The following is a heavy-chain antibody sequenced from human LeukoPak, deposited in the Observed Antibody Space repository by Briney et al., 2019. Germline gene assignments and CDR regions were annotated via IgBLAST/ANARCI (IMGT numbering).Heavy chain of an antibody. CDR1: GFTFSSYG. J-gene: IGHJ4*02. D-gene: IGHD4-17*01. CDR2: ISYDGSNK. CDR3: ARVGRLQYGDYVAFDY. Sequence: QPGRSLRLSCAASGFTFSSYGMHWVRQAPGKGLEWVAVISYDGSNKYYADSVKGRFTLSRDNAKNSLYLQMNSLRAEDTAVYYCARVGRLQYGDYVAFDYWGQGALVTVSS. V-gene: IGHV3-30*03.